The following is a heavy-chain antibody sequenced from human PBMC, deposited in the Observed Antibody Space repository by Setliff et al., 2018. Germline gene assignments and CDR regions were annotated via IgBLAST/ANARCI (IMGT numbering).Heavy chain of an antibody. CDR1: GFTFSNYW. D-gene: IGHD3-3*01. CDR3: ARMSGFLYLDV. J-gene: IGHJ6*03. CDR2: IYQNGIT. V-gene: IGHV4-4*02. Sequence: PGGSLRLSCAASGFTFSNYWMRWVRQAPGEGLEWVGTIYQNGITYYNPSVKSRVTISVDKSKNQFSLSLRSVTAADTAVYYCARMSGFLYLDVWGNGTTVTVSS.